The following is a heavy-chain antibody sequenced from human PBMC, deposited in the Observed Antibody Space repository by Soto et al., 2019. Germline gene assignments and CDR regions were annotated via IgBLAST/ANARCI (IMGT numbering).Heavy chain of an antibody. CDR2: ISYDGSNK. Sequence: GGSLRLSCAASGFTFSSYGMHWVRQAPGTGLEWVAVISYDGSNKYYADSVKGRFTISRDNSKNTLYLQMNSLRAEDTAVYYCAKDAVKLVVPAAMGGAYYYYYYMDVWGKGTTVTVSS. V-gene: IGHV3-30*18. D-gene: IGHD2-2*01. CDR3: AKDAVKLVVPAAMGGAYYYYYYMDV. CDR1: GFTFSSYG. J-gene: IGHJ6*03.